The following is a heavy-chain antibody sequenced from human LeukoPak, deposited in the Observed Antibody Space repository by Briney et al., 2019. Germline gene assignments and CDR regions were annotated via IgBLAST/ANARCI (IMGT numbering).Heavy chain of an antibody. J-gene: IGHJ4*02. D-gene: IGHD3-22*01. CDR1: GYSISSGYSISSGYY. CDR3: ARFTMIALYDD. CDR2: IYHAGIT. V-gene: IGHV4-38-2*02. Sequence: SETLSLTCSVSGYSISSGYSISSGYYWVWIRQPPGKGLEWIGSIYHAGITYYNSSLKSRVTISIDTSKNQFSLKLSSATAADTALYYCARFTMIALYDDWGQGTLVTVSS.